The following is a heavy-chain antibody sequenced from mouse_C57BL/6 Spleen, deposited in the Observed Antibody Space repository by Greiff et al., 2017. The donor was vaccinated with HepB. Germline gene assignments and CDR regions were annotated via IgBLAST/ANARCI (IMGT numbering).Heavy chain of an antibody. V-gene: IGHV1-82*01. J-gene: IGHJ2*01. CDR2: IYPGDGDT. Sequence: VQLVESGPELVKPGASVKISCKASGYAFSSSWMNWVKQRPGKGLEWIGRIYPGDGDTNYNGKFKGKATLTADKSSSTAYMQLSSLTSEDSAVYFCARESGTAFDYWGQGTTLTVSS. CDR3: ARESGTAFDY. CDR1: GYAFSSSW. D-gene: IGHD3-3*01.